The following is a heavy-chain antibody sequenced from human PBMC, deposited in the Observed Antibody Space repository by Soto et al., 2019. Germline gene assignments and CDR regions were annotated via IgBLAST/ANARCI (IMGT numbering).Heavy chain of an antibody. V-gene: IGHV4-34*01. CDR2: ITQRGST. D-gene: IGHD3-9*01. CDR1: GGSFSGYY. Sequence: PPETLSLTCAVYGGSFSGYYWSWIRQPPGKGLEWIGEITQRGSTNYNPSLKSRVTISVDTSKNQFSLKLSSVTAADTAVYYCARGPLLRYFDWLSEYNWFDPWGQGTLVTVSS. CDR3: ARGPLLRYFDWLSEYNWFDP. J-gene: IGHJ5*02.